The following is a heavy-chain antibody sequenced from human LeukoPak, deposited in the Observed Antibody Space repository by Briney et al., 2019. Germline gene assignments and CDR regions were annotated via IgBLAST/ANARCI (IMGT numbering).Heavy chain of an antibody. D-gene: IGHD6-19*01. V-gene: IGHV3-74*01. Sequence: GGSLRLSCAASGFTFSSSWMHWVRQAPGKGLVWVSRISNVGSTTNYADSVKGRFTISRDNAKNSLYLQMNSLRAEDTAVYYCARDPIAVAGPFDYWGQGTLVTVSS. CDR2: ISNVGSTT. CDR3: ARDPIAVAGPFDY. J-gene: IGHJ4*02. CDR1: GFTFSSSW.